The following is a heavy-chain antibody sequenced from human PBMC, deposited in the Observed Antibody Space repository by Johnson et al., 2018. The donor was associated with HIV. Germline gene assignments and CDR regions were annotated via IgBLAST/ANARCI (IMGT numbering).Heavy chain of an antibody. D-gene: IGHD3-22*01. V-gene: IGHV3-66*03. CDR1: GFSISSNY. J-gene: IGHJ3*02. Sequence: VLLVESGGGLIQPGGSLRLSCKASGFSISSNYMSWVRQAPGKGLEWVSVIYSGGSTYYADSVKGRFTISRDNSKNTLYLQMNSLRDEDTAVYYCAKDSRYYYDSSGYVSDAFDIWGQGTMVTVSS. CDR2: IYSGGST. CDR3: AKDSRYYYDSSGYVSDAFDI.